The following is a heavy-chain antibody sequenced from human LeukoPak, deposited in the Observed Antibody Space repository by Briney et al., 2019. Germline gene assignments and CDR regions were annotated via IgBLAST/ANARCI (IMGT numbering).Heavy chain of an antibody. Sequence: PGGSLRLSCTASGFTFGDYAISWVRQAPGKGLEWLGNIYSRGNTYYKPPLRSRVTISIDTSKSQFSLKVRYVTAADTAVYYCARRPFYDVLTGHLLPGWYFDLWGRGTLLTVSS. CDR2: IYSRGNT. CDR1: GFTFGDYA. J-gene: IGHJ2*01. V-gene: IGHV4-59*04. CDR3: ARRPFYDVLTGHLLPGWYFDL. D-gene: IGHD3-9*01.